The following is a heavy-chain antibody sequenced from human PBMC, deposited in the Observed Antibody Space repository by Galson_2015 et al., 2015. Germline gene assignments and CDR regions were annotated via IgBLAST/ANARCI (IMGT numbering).Heavy chain of an antibody. J-gene: IGHJ4*02. CDR2: ISQGASET. D-gene: IGHD2-15*01. V-gene: IGHV3-7*03. CDR3: ARAAPGDCSSGSCSLFQN. CDR1: GFTFSAYW. Sequence: SLRLSCAASGFTFSAYWMSWVRQAPGKGLEWVATISQGASETDYVDSVKGRFTISRDNAQNSLFLQMNSLRAEDTAVYYCARAAPGDCSSGSCSLFQNWGQGALVTVSS.